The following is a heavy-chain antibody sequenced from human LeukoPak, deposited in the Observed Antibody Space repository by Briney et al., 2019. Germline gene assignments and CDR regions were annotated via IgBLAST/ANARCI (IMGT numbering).Heavy chain of an antibody. V-gene: IGHV1-69*05. D-gene: IGHD3-3*01. CDR2: IIPIFGTA. CDR1: GGTFSSYA. CDR3: ARGFSEVGSFGVNYYYYYMDV. J-gene: IGHJ6*03. Sequence: SVNVSCKASGGTFSSYAISWVRQAPGQGLEWMGGIIPIFGTANYAQKFQGRVTITTDESTSTAYMELSSLRSEDTAVYYCARGFSEVGSFGVNYYYYYMDVWGKGTTVTVSS.